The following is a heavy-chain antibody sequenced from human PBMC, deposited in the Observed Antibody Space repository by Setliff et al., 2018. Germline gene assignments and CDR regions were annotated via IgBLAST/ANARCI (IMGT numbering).Heavy chain of an antibody. CDR3: AKAASPLFGILGVEYHFDS. Sequence: PGGSLRLSCGASGFTYKNDWVSWVRQAPGKGLEWVSYIKSTNSLTDYADSVRGRFTISRDNSRSTLYLQMNSLRAEDTAIYYCAKAASPLFGILGVEYHFDSWGQGKLVTVSS. CDR2: IKSTNSLT. J-gene: IGHJ4*02. D-gene: IGHD3-3*01. V-gene: IGHV3-23*03. CDR1: GFTYKNDW.